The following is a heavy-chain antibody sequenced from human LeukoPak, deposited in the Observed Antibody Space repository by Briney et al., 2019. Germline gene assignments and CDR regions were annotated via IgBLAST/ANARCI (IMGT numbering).Heavy chain of an antibody. Sequence: GGSLRLSRAASGFTVSSNYMSWVRQAPGKGLEWVSVIYSGGSTYYADSVKGRFTISRDNSKNTLYLQMNSLRAEDTAVYYCARSSGEQPPFDPWGQGTLVTVSS. CDR2: IYSGGST. J-gene: IGHJ5*02. V-gene: IGHV3-66*01. CDR3: ARSSGEQPPFDP. CDR1: GFTVSSNY. D-gene: IGHD1-26*01.